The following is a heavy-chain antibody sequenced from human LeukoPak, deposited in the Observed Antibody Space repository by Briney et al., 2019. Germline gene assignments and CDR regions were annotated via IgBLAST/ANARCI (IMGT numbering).Heavy chain of an antibody. Sequence: PGGSLRLSCVGSGFTFSRYWISWVRQAPGKGLEWVANIKPDGTAKYYVDSVKGRFTMSRDNAKNLLYLQLDSLRVEDTAIYYCARDSASDTLGYWGQGTLVTVSS. J-gene: IGHJ4*02. V-gene: IGHV3-7*01. CDR2: IKPDGTAK. CDR1: GFTFSRYW. CDR3: ARDSASDTLGY. D-gene: IGHD2-2*02.